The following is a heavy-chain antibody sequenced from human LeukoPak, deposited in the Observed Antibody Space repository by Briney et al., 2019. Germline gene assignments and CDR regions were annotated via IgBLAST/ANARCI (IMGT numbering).Heavy chain of an antibody. J-gene: IGHJ6*03. CDR1: GYTFTSYG. D-gene: IGHD6-13*01. CDR3: ARDSGAAAGSSYYYYYMDV. CDR2: ISACNGNT. Sequence: ASVKVSCKASGYTFTSYGISWVRQAPGQGLEWMGWISACNGNTNYAQKLQGRVTMTTDTSTSTAYMELRSLRSDDTAVYYCARDSGAAAGSSYYYYYMDVWGKGATVTVSS. V-gene: IGHV1-18*01.